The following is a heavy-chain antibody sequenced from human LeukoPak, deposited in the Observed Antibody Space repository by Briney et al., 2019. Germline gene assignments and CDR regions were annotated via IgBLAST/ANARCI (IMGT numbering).Heavy chain of an antibody. D-gene: IGHD6-13*01. V-gene: IGHV4-59*08. J-gene: IGHJ4*02. CDR1: GGSISSYY. CDR2: IYYSGST. CDR3: AAGYRSSWYSIDY. Sequence: SETLSLTCTVSGGSISSYYWRWIRQPPGKGLEWIGYIYYSGSTNYNPSLKSRVTISVDTSKNQFSLKLSCVTAADTAVYYCAAGYRSSWYSIDYWGQGTLVTVSS.